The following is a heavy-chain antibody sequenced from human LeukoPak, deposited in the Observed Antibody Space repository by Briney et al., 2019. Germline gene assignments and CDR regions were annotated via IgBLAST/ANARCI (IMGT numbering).Heavy chain of an antibody. D-gene: IGHD6-19*01. CDR3: ARAPQCWQLVHYAFDI. CDR2: VYYSGST. CDR1: GGSTCSISYY. V-gene: IGHV4-39*07. Sequence: SETLSLSCTVSGGSTCSISYYWDWIRQPPGKGLEWIGSVYYSGSTYYNSSLKSRVTISVDTSKNQFSLKLSSVTAADTAVYYCARAPQCWQLVHYAFDIWGQGTMVTVSS. J-gene: IGHJ3*02.